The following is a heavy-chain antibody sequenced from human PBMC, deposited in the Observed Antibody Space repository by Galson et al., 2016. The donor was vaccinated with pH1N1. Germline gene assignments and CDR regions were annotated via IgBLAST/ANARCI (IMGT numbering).Heavy chain of an antibody. CDR3: ARQNDYGDYRGDAFDI. Sequence: QSGAEVKKPGESLKISCKGSGYRFSSSWIGWVRQMPGKGLEWMGIIYLGGSLIRYRPSFQGQVTISADKSVNIVYREWGSLKASDPAMYYCARQNDYGDYRGDAFDIWGQGTMVTVSS. CDR2: IYLGGSLI. CDR1: GYRFSSSW. V-gene: IGHV5-51*01. J-gene: IGHJ3*02. D-gene: IGHD4-17*01.